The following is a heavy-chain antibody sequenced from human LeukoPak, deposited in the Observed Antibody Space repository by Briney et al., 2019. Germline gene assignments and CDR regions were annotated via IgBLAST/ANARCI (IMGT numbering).Heavy chain of an antibody. Sequence: SETLSLTCTVSGGSISDYYWNWIRQPPGKGLEWIGYIYYSGNTNYNPSLRSRVSISVDTSKNQFSLKLSSVTAADTAVYYCARGGGDPGYFDYWGQGTLVTVSS. V-gene: IGHV4-59*01. D-gene: IGHD2-21*02. CDR2: IYYSGNT. J-gene: IGHJ4*02. CDR3: ARGGGDPGYFDY. CDR1: GGSISDYY.